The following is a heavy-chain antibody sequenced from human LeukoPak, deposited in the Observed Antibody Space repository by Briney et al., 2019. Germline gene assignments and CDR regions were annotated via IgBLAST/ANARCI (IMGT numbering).Heavy chain of an antibody. CDR3: ARGPRGYCRGGSCYFYYYYMDV. CDR2: IYLSGST. J-gene: IGHJ6*03. D-gene: IGHD2-15*01. CDR1: GGSISSYY. Sequence: PSETLSLTCTVSGGSISSYYWSWIRQPPGKGLEWIGYIYLSGSTNYSPSLKSPVTISVDTSKNQFSLKLSSVTAADTAVYYCARGPRGYCRGGSCYFYYYYMDVWGQGTTVTVSS. V-gene: IGHV4-59*01.